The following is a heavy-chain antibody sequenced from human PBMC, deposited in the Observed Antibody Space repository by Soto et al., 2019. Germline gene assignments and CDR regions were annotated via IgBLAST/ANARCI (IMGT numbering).Heavy chain of an antibody. CDR1: GDTFGRFT. V-gene: IGHV1-69*13. J-gene: IGHJ5*02. CDR3: ARDPSTVNKLIGVWFDP. Sequence: EASVKVSCKASGDTFGRFTINWVRQAPGQGLEWMGGIKPISDTTTYAQRFQGRVTFTADASTSTVYMELSSLRSEDTAMYYCARDPSTVNKLIGVWFDPWGQGTLVTVSS. CDR2: IKPISDTT. D-gene: IGHD4-4*01.